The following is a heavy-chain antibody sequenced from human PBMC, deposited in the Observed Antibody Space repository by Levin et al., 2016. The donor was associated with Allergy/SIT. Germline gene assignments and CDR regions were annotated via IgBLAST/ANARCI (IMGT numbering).Heavy chain of an antibody. Sequence: GESLKISCEGSGYSFTTYWIGWVRQVPGKGPEWMGIIYPGDSDTRYSPSFQGQVTISVDNSISTAYLQWSSLKASDTAMYYCARRGKWNDVDAFDVWGQGTMVTVSS. J-gene: IGHJ3*01. D-gene: IGHD1-1*01. V-gene: IGHV5-51*01. CDR2: IYPGDSDT. CDR3: ARRGKWNDVDAFDV. CDR1: GYSFTTYW.